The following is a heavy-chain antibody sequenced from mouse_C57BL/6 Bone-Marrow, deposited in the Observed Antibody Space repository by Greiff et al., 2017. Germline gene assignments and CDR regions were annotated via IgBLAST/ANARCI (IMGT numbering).Heavy chain of an antibody. CDR3: ARQFSYSNYDYFDY. D-gene: IGHD2-5*01. J-gene: IGHJ2*01. V-gene: IGHV5-6*01. CDR2: ISSGGSYT. Sequence: VQVVESGGDLVKPGGSLKLSCAASGFTFSSYGMSWVRQTPDKRLEWVATISSGGSYTYYPDSVKGRFTISRDNAKNTLYLQMSSLKSEDTAMYYCARQFSYSNYDYFDYWGQGTTLTVSS. CDR1: GFTFSSYG.